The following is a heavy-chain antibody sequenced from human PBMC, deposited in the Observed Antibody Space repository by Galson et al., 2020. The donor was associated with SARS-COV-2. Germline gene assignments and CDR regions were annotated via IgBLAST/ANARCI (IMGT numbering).Heavy chain of an antibody. J-gene: IGHJ4*02. D-gene: IGHD3-10*01. CDR2: INPRRGIT. CDR3: ARDYRDPQYNYGLGSYPPDY. CDR1: GYTFTSYF. V-gene: IGHV1-46*01. Sequence: GESLKISCKASGYTFTSYFIHWVRQAPGQGLEWMGIINPRRGITSYAQKFQGRVSLTRDTSTSTVYMEVSSLRSEDTAMYYCARDYRDPQYNYGLGSYPPDYWGQGTLVSVSS.